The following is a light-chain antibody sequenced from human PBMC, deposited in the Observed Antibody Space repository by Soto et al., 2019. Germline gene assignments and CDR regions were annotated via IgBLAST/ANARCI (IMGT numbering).Light chain of an antibody. CDR1: QGISNY. Sequence: DLQMTQSPSSLSASVGDRVTITCRTSQGISNYLAWYQQKPGKVPKLLIYAASTLQSGVPSRFSGSGSGTDFTLTISSLQPEHVATYSCQKYNSAPRTFGQGTKVEIK. CDR2: AAS. CDR3: QKYNSAPRT. V-gene: IGKV1-27*01. J-gene: IGKJ1*01.